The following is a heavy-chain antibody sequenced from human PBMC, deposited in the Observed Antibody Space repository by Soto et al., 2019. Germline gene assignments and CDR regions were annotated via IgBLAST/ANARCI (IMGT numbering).Heavy chain of an antibody. CDR3: ARGLGGVQH. CDR1: GGSFSGYY. CDR2: LYDSGSI. Sequence: SETLSLTCAVYGGSFSGYYCSWIRQPPGKGLEWIGELYDSGSINYNASLKSRVSISVDTSKNQFSLKLSSVTAADTAVYYCARGLGGVQHWGQGTLVTVSS. J-gene: IGHJ1*01. V-gene: IGHV4-34*01.